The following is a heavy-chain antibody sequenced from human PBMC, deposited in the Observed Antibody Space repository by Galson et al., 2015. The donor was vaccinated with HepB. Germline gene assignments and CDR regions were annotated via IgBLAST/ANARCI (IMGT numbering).Heavy chain of an antibody. Sequence: SLRLSCAASGFTFSSHAMTWVRQAPGKGLEWVPVISGSGGTTYYADSVKGRFTISKDNSKNTLYLQMNSLRAEDTALYYCAGYCSSTSCYRCRFAFDIWGQGTMVTVSS. CDR3: AGYCSSTSCYRCRFAFDI. CDR2: ISGSGGTT. V-gene: IGHV3-23*01. D-gene: IGHD2-2*02. CDR1: GFTFSSHA. J-gene: IGHJ3*02.